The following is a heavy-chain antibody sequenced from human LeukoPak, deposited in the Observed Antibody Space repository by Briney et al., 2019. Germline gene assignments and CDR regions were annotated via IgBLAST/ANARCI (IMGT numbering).Heavy chain of an antibody. Sequence: GGSLRLSCAASGFTVSSNYMSWVRQAPGKGLEWVSVIYSGGSTYYADSVKGRFTISRDNSKNTLYLQMNSLRAEDTAVYYCAGELYYGSGRPGRFYGMTSGAKGPRSPSPQ. J-gene: IGHJ6*04. V-gene: IGHV3-53*01. CDR1: GFTVSSNY. D-gene: IGHD3-10*01. CDR2: IYSGGST. CDR3: AGELYYGSGRPGRFYGMTS.